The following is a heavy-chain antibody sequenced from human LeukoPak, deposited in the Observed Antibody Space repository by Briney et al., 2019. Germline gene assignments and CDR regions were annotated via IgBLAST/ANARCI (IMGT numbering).Heavy chain of an antibody. D-gene: IGHD6-13*01. CDR1: GGTFSSYA. CDR2: IIPIFGTA. Sequence: SVKVSCKASGGTFSSYAISWVRQAPGQGLEWMGGIIPIFGTANYAQKFQGRVTITADESTSTAYMELSSLRSEDTAVYYCASHSSSWLGERYCFDPWGQGTLVTVSS. V-gene: IGHV1-69*01. CDR3: ASHSSSWLGERYCFDP. J-gene: IGHJ5*02.